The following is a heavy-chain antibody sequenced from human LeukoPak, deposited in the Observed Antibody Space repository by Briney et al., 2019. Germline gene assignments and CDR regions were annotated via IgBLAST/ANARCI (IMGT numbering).Heavy chain of an antibody. Sequence: GGSLRLSCAASGFTFSSYAMSWVRQAPGKGLEWVSVIYGGGTIYYADSVKGRFTISRDNSKNTLFLQMNSLRAEDTAVYYCARSPLYSGHIFDYWGQGTLVTVSS. CDR2: IYGGGTI. J-gene: IGHJ4*02. V-gene: IGHV3-53*01. D-gene: IGHD4-11*01. CDR3: ARSPLYSGHIFDY. CDR1: GFTFSSYA.